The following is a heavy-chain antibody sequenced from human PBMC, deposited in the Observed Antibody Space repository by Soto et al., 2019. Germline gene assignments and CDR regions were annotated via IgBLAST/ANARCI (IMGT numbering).Heavy chain of an antibody. D-gene: IGHD6-13*01. CDR3: ASKGVLSGYGRRVAAGTGYYYYGMDV. J-gene: IGHJ6*02. CDR2: INHSGST. CDR1: GGSFSGYY. Sequence: SETLSLTCAVYGGSFSGYYWSWIRQPPGKGLEWIGEINHSGSTNYNPSLKSRVTISVDTSKNQFSLKLSSVTAADTAVYYCASKGVLSGYGRRVAAGTGYYYYGMDVWGQGTTVTVSS. V-gene: IGHV4-34*01.